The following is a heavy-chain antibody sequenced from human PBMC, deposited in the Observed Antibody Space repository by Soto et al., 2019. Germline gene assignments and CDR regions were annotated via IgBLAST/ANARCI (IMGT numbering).Heavy chain of an antibody. Sequence: GGSLRLSCAVSGFTFSTTWMNWVRQAPGKGLEWVGHIKSEIDGGTTDYAAAVKGRFTISRDDSKNTLHLQMNSLKSEDTAVYYCTTFFDLYWGQGTLVTVSS. CDR3: TTFFDLY. D-gene: IGHD3-3*01. CDR1: GFTFSTTW. J-gene: IGHJ4*02. CDR2: IKSEIDGGTT. V-gene: IGHV3-15*01.